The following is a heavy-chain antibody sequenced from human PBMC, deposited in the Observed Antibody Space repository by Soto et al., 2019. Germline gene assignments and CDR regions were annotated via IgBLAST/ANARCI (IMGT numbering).Heavy chain of an antibody. CDR1: GGTFSSYT. CDR2: IIPILGIA. CDR3: ARAGGIAAAGLDY. V-gene: IGHV1-69*02. Sequence: QVQLVQSGAEVKKPGSSVKVSCKASGGTFSSYTISWVRQAPGQGLERMGRIIPILGIANYAQKFQGRVTITADKSTSTAYMELSSLRSEDTAVYYCARAGGIAAAGLDYWGQGTLVTVSS. J-gene: IGHJ4*02. D-gene: IGHD6-13*01.